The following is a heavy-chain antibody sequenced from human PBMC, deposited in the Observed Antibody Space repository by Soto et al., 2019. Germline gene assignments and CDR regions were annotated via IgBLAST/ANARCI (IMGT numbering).Heavy chain of an antibody. CDR3: ARGVTNYYYFDV. V-gene: IGHV3-74*01. CDR2: IKGDVSVT. D-gene: IGHD3-16*01. CDR1: GFTFSSYW. Sequence: EVQLVESGGGLVQPGGSLRLSCAASGFTFSSYWMHWVRQDPGKGLVWVARIKGDVSVTNYADSVKGRFTISRDNAKNTVDLQMNSLRAEDTAVYYCARGVTNYYYFDVWGKGTTVIVSS. J-gene: IGHJ6*04.